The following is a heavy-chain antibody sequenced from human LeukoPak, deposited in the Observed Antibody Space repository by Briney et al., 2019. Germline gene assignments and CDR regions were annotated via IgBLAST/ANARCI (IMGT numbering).Heavy chain of an antibody. CDR1: GGSISSHY. Sequence: PSETLSLTCTVSGGSISSHYWSWIRQPPGKGLEWIGYIYYSGSTNYNPSLKSRVTISVDTSKNQFSLKLSSVTAADTAVYYCARGGVPAATGHFDYWGQGTPVTVSS. CDR2: IYYSGST. D-gene: IGHD2-2*01. J-gene: IGHJ4*02. CDR3: ARGGVPAATGHFDY. V-gene: IGHV4-59*11.